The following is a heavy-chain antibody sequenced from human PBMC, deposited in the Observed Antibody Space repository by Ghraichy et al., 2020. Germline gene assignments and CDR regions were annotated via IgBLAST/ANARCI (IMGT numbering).Heavy chain of an antibody. Sequence: SETLSLTCTVSGGSISDSSYTWAWIRQPPGMGLQWIGNVHHSGNTKYNPSVESRVTISADKSKNQFSLKLNSVTAADTAVYYCARHLSFDSAYSYGYPRHFDYWGQGTLVTVSS. CDR3: ARHLSFDSAYSYGYPRHFDY. CDR1: GGSISDSSYT. D-gene: IGHD5-18*01. V-gene: IGHV4-39*01. CDR2: VHHSGNT. J-gene: IGHJ4*02.